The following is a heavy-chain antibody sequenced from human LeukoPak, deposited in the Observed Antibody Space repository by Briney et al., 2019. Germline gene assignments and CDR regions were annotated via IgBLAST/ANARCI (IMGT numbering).Heavy chain of an antibody. V-gene: IGHV4-59*01. Sequence: SETLSLTFTVSGGSISSYYWSWIRQPPGKGLEWIGYIYYSGSTNYNPSLKSRVTISVDTSKNQFSLKLSSVTAADTAVYYCARAGVATILGVFDYWGQGTLVTVSS. CDR2: IYYSGST. D-gene: IGHD5-12*01. CDR1: GGSISSYY. J-gene: IGHJ4*02. CDR3: ARAGVATILGVFDY.